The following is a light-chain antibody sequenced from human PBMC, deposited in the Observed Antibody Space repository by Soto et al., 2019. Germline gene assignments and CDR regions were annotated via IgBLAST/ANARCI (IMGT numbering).Light chain of an antibody. CDR2: DVS. J-gene: IGLJ1*01. CDR3: CSYAGSNTLYV. Sequence: QSALTQPRSVSGSPGQSITISCTGTSSDVGGYNYVSWYRQHPGKAPKLMIYDVSKRPSGVPDRFSGSKSGNTASLTISGLQGEDEADYYCCSYAGSNTLYVFGTGIKVTVL. V-gene: IGLV2-11*01. CDR1: SSDVGGYNY.